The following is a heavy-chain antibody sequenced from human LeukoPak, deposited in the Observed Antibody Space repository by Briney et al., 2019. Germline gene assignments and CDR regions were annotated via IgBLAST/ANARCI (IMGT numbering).Heavy chain of an antibody. CDR3: AGGKGGSGSLLSYFDY. V-gene: IGHV4-59*01. CDR1: GGSISSYY. J-gene: IGHJ4*02. CDR2: IYYSGST. D-gene: IGHD3-10*01. Sequence: PSETLSLTCTVSGGSISSYYWSWIRQPPGKGLEWIGYIYYSGSTRYNPSLKSRVTISVDTSKNQFSLKMNSVTAADTAVYYCAGGKGGSGSLLSYFDYWGQGILDTVSS.